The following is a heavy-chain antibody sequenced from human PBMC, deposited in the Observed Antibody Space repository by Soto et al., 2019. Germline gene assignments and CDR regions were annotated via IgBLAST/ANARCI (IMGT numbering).Heavy chain of an antibody. J-gene: IGHJ4*02. Sequence: GGSLRLSCAASGLTFTNAWMSWVRQTPGKGLEWVGRIKSKTDGGTTGYAAPVKGRFTISRDDSKNTLYLQMNSLKTEDTAVYFCTTEYGGGPDNWGQGTLVTVSS. CDR2: IKSKTDGGTT. V-gene: IGHV3-15*01. D-gene: IGHD4-17*01. CDR1: GLTFTNAW. CDR3: TTEYGGGPDN.